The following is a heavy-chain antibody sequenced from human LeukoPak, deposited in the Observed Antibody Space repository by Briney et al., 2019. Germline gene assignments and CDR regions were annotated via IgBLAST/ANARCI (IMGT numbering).Heavy chain of an antibody. CDR3: AKRGLAAALFR. Sequence: VASVKVSCKASGYIFTSYAMNWVRQAPGQGLEWMGWINTNTGNPTYAQGFTGRFVFSLDTSVTTAYLQISSLKAEDTAVYYCAKRGLAAALFRWGQGTLVTVSS. D-gene: IGHD6-13*01. V-gene: IGHV7-4-1*02. J-gene: IGHJ4*02. CDR2: INTNTGNP. CDR1: GYIFTSYA.